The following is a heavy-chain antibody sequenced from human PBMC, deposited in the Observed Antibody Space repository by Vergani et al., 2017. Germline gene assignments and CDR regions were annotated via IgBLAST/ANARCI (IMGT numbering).Heavy chain of an antibody. V-gene: IGHV3-23*01. D-gene: IGHD6-6*01. CDR3: AKGGVLAARPNNWFDP. CDR1: GFTFSSYA. CDR2: ISGSGGST. J-gene: IGHJ5*02. Sequence: EVQLLESGGGLVQPGGSLRLSCAASGFTFSSYAMSWVRQAPGKGLEWVSAISGSGGSTYYADSVKCRFTISRDNSKNTLYLQMNSLRAEDTAVYYCAKGGVLAARPNNWFDPWGQGTLVTVSS.